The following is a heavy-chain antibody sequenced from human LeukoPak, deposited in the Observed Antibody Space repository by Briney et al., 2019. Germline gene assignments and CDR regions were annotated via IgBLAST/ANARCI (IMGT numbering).Heavy chain of an antibody. Sequence: KPSETLSLTCTVSGASTSSYYWSWIRQPPGKGLEWTGYIYYSGSTNYNPSLKSRVTISVDTSKNQFSLKLSSVTAADTAVYFCARDRNYYDSSGYYFDYWGQGTLVTVSS. CDR1: GASTSSYY. J-gene: IGHJ4*02. CDR3: ARDRNYYDSSGYYFDY. V-gene: IGHV4-59*01. CDR2: IYYSGST. D-gene: IGHD3-22*01.